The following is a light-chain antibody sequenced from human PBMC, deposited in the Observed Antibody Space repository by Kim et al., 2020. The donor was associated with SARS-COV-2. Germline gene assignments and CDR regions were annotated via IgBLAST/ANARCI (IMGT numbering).Light chain of an antibody. CDR2: GAS. J-gene: IGKJ2*01. V-gene: IGKV3-20*01. CDR1: QSVNNNY. Sequence: LFPGDRANLSCRASQSVNNNYLAWYQQKPGQAPRLLIYGASTRATGTPDTFSGSGSVTDFTLTISRLESEDFAVYYCHQYGYSPYTFGQGTKLEI. CDR3: HQYGYSPYT.